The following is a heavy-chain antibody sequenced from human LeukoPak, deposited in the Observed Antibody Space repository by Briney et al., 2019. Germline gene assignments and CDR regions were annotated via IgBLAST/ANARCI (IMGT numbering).Heavy chain of an antibody. V-gene: IGHV3-15*01. CDR3: TTGLYAQRRIERWLVELLPGRENVS. D-gene: IGHD3-10*01. J-gene: IGHJ5*02. Sequence: GRSLRLFCAAWGFTFSHAWTSGVRQAPGKGLECVDRIHSKTDDGTTDYAAAEKDRVPIPVHDSKTTLYLQMNSLKTEDTAVYYCTTGLYAQRRIERWLVELLPGRENVSWGQGTQVTVSS. CDR1: GFTFSHAW. CDR2: IHSKTDDGTT.